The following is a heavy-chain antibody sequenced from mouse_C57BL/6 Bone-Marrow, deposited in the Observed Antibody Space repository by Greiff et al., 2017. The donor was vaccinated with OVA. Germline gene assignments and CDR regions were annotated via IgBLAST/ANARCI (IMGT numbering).Heavy chain of an antibody. V-gene: IGHV1-20*01. J-gene: IGHJ4*01. CDR2: INPYDGDT. Sequence: EVQLQQSGPELVKPGDSVKISCKASGYSFTGYFMNWVMQSHGKSLEWIGGINPYDGDTFYNEKFKGKAKLTVDTSSSTAHMELRSLTSEDSAVYDCAKGGDYEDYAMDYWGQGTSVTVSS. D-gene: IGHD2-4*01. CDR3: AKGGDYEDYAMDY. CDR1: GYSFTGYF.